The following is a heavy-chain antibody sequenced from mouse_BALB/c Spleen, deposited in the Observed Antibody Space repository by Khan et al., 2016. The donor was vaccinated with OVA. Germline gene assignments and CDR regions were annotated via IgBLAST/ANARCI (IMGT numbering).Heavy chain of an antibody. CDR2: IWGGGTT. V-gene: IGHV2-6-5*01. CDR3: AKGVWSYYFALDY. J-gene: IGHJ4*01. D-gene: IGHD2-10*02. Sequence: QVQLKESGPGLVAPSQNLSITCTVSGFSLTDYGVSWIRQPPGKGLEWLGAIWGGGTTYYNSALKSRLSISKDNSKSQVFLKMNSLQTDDTAMYYCAKGVWSYYFALDYWGQGTSVTVAS. CDR1: GFSLTDYG.